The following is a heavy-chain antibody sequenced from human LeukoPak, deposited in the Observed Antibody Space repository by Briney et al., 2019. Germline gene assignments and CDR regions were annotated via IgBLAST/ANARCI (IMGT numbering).Heavy chain of an antibody. V-gene: IGHV5-51*01. CDR2: IYPGDSDT. D-gene: IGHD6-6*01. J-gene: IGHJ5*02. CDR1: GYSFTSYW. CDR3: ARHKEAARPLFDP. Sequence: GESLKISCKGSGYSFTSYWIGWVRQMPRKGLEWMGIIYPGDSDTRYSPSFQGQVTISADKSISTAYLQWSSLKASDTAMYYCARHKEAARPLFDPWGQGTLVTVSS.